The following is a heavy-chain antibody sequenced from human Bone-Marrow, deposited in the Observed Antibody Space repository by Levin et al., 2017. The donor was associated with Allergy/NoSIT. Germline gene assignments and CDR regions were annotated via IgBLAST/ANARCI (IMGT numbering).Heavy chain of an antibody. Sequence: SETLSLTCAAYGGSFSGYYWSWIRQPPGKGLEWIGEINHSGSTNYNPSLKSRVTISVDTSKNQFSLKLSSMTAADPAVYYCASDHMTTVTKYGMDVWGQGTTVTVSS. V-gene: IGHV4-34*01. CDR3: ASDHMTTVTKYGMDV. D-gene: IGHD4-17*01. CDR2: INHSGST. CDR1: GGSFSGYY. J-gene: IGHJ6*02.